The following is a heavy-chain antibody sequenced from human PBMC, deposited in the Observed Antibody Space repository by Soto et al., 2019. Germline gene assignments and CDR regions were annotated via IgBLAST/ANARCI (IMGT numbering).Heavy chain of an antibody. CDR3: ARDHGYSSGWFTTQDDAFDI. Sequence: GASVKVSCKASGYTFTGYYMHWVRQAPGQGLEWMGWINPNSGGTNYAQKFQGRVTMTRDTSISTAYMELSRLRSDDTAVYYCARDHGYSSGWFTTQDDAFDIWGQGTMVTVS. D-gene: IGHD6-19*01. V-gene: IGHV1-2*02. CDR1: GYTFTGYY. CDR2: INPNSGGT. J-gene: IGHJ3*02.